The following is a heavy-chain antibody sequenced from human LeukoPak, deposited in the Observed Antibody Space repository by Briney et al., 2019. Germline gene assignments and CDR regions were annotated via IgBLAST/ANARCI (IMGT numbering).Heavy chain of an antibody. CDR2: IYSGGST. D-gene: IGHD2-15*01. J-gene: IGHJ4*02. CDR3: ARDYCSGGSCYAY. V-gene: IGHV3-53*04. Sequence: PGGSLRLSCAASGFTVSSNYMSWVRQAPGKGLEWVSVIYSGGSTYYADSVKGRFTISRHNSKNTLYLQMNSLRAEDTAVYYCARDYCSGGSCYAYWGEGTLVTVSS. CDR1: GFTVSSNY.